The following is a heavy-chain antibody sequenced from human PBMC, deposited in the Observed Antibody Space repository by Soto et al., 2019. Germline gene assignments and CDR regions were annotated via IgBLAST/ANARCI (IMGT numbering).Heavy chain of an antibody. Sequence: QVQLVQPGAEVKKPGASVKVSCKASGYTFTNFGISWVRQAPGQGLEWMGWISTYNDNTNYVQNLQGRVTMTTDTSTSTAYMELRSLRSDDTAVYYCARDDGSSWYGRAFDIWGQGTMITVSS. D-gene: IGHD6-13*01. CDR2: ISTYNDNT. CDR3: ARDDGSSWYGRAFDI. CDR1: GYTFTNFG. V-gene: IGHV1-18*01. J-gene: IGHJ3*02.